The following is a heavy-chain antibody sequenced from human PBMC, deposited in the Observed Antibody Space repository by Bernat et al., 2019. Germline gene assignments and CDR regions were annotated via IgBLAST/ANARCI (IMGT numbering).Heavy chain of an antibody. CDR2: IYYSGST. V-gene: IGHV4-39*01. J-gene: IGHJ4*02. CDR1: GGSISSSSYY. Sequence: QLQLQESGPGLVKPSETLSLTCTVSGGSISSSSYYWGWIRQPPGKGLEWIGSIYYSGSTYYNPSLKSRVTISVDTSKNQFSLKLSSVTAADTAVYYCAGQTGYSSGALDYWGQGTLVTVSS. D-gene: IGHD6-19*01. CDR3: AGQTGYSSGALDY.